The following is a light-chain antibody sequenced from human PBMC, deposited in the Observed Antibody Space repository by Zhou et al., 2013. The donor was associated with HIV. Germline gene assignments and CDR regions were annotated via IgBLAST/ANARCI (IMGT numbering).Light chain of an antibody. Sequence: DIQMTQSPSSLSASVGDRVTITCRASQSISRYLNWYQQKPGKAPKLLIYAASSLQSGVPSRFSGSGSGTDFTLTISRLEPEDFAVYYCQQYGSSPRTTFGQGTKLEIK. CDR1: QSISRY. CDR3: QQYGSSPRTT. V-gene: IGKV1-39*01. J-gene: IGKJ2*01. CDR2: AAS.